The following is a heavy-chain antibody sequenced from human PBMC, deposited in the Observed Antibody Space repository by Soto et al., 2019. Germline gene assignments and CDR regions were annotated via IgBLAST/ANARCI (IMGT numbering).Heavy chain of an antibody. D-gene: IGHD1-26*01. CDR2: IRSKVNSYAT. CDR1: GFIFSDSA. J-gene: IGHJ4*01. V-gene: IGHV3-73*01. CDR3: TSRGTRDNVGEDY. Sequence: EVQLVESGGGLVQPGGSLKLSCAASGFIFSDSAMHWVRQAAGKGLEWVGRIRSKVNSYATSYDASVKGRFTISRDDSKNMVYLQMNSLKIDDTAVYYSTSRGTRDNVGEDYCGHGTLVTVSS.